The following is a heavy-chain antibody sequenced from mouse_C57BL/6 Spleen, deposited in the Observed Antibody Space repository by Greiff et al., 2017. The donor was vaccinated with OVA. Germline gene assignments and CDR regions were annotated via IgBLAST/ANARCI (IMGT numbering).Heavy chain of an antibody. CDR2: ISSGGDYI. CDR3: TREDYSNYYFDD. CDR1: GFTFSSYA. D-gene: IGHD2-5*01. V-gene: IGHV5-9-1*02. Sequence: EVKLVESGEGLVKPGGSLKLSCAASGFTFSSYAMSWVRQTPEKRLEWVAYISSGGDYIYYADTVKGRFTISRDNARNTLYLQMSSLKSEDTAMYYCTREDYSNYYFDDGGQGTTLTVSS. J-gene: IGHJ2*01.